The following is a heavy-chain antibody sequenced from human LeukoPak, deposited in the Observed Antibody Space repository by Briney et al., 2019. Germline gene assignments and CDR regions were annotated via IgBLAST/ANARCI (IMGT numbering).Heavy chain of an antibody. CDR1: GVSFSGYY. Sequence: SETLSLTCAVYGVSFSGYYWSWIRQPPGKGLEWIGEINHSGSTNYNPSLKSRVTISVDTSKNQFSLKLSSVTAADTAVYYCARGRRRDGYNFDYWGQGTLATVSS. D-gene: IGHD5-24*01. CDR2: INHSGST. J-gene: IGHJ4*02. V-gene: IGHV4-34*01. CDR3: ARGRRRDGYNFDY.